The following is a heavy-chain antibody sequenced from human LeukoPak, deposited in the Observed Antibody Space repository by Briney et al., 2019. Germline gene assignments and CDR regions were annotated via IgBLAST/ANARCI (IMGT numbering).Heavy chain of an antibody. Sequence: GGSLRVSCAASGFTFSSYGMHWVRQAPGKGLEWVAVISYDGSKKCYADSVKGRFTISRDNSKNTMYLQMNSLRAEDTAVYYCAKLNSSLYYDAPSPPDDAFYIWGQGTMVTVSS. CDR2: ISYDGSKK. D-gene: IGHD3-22*01. V-gene: IGHV3-30*18. J-gene: IGHJ3*02. CDR3: AKLNSSLYYDAPSPPDDAFYI. CDR1: GFTFSSYG.